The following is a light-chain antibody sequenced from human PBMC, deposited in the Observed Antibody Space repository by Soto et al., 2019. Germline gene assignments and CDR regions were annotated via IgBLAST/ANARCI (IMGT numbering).Light chain of an antibody. Sequence: IVLTQSPGTLSVSPGERATLSCRASQNVGTNLAWYQQKPGQAPRLLIYDSSTRAAGIPATFSGSGSGTEFTLSISSVQSVDSAVYYCQQYNNWGLSFGGGTKVEIK. CDR3: QQYNNWGLS. CDR1: QNVGTN. CDR2: DSS. J-gene: IGKJ4*01. V-gene: IGKV3D-15*01.